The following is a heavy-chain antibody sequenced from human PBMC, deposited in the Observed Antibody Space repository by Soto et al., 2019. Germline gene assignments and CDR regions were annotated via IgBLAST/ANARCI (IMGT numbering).Heavy chain of an antibody. CDR1: GFSFSDYY. D-gene: IGHD3-22*01. J-gene: IGHJ1*01. Sequence: QVQLVESGGGLAKPGGSLRLSCAASGFSFSDYYMTWIRQAPGKGLEWVSYISSSGTTIYHADSVKGQFTISRDNAKNPLFLQMNSLTAEDTAMYYCGGETAASRGVSCWGQGTLVTVSS. CDR3: GGETAASRGVSC. V-gene: IGHV3-11*01. CDR2: ISSSGTTI.